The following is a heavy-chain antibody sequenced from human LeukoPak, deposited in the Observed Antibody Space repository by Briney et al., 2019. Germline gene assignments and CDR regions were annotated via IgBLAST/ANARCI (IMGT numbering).Heavy chain of an antibody. CDR3: ARDSYSGSWPY. Sequence: AASVKVSCKASGYTFTGYYMHWVRQAPGQGLEWMGWISAYNGNTNYAQKLQGRVTMTTDTSTSTAYMELRSLRSDDTAVYYCARDSYSGSWPYWGQGTLVTVSS. V-gene: IGHV1-18*04. CDR1: GYTFTGYY. J-gene: IGHJ4*02. D-gene: IGHD1-26*01. CDR2: ISAYNGNT.